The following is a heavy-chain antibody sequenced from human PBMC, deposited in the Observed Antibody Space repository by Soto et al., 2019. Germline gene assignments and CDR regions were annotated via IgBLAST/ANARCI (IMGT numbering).Heavy chain of an antibody. Sequence: GGSLRLSCASSGFTFSDYYMSLIRQAPGKGLECVSSISSSSSYIYYADSVKGRFTISRXKARNSLYLQMNSLRAEDTAVFYCARVPQWCMHCLDVWGQGTTVTLYS. V-gene: IGHV3-21*01. D-gene: IGHD2-8*01. CDR2: ISSSSSYI. CDR1: GFTFSDYY. J-gene: IGHJ6*02. CDR3: ARVPQWCMHCLDV.